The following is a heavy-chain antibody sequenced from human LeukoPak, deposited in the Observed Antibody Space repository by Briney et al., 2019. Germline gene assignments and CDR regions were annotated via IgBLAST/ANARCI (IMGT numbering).Heavy chain of an antibody. CDR2: IAYTGTI. J-gene: IGHJ4*02. Sequence: GGSLRLSCVASGFTFNRYSMNWVRQAPGKGLEWVSYIAYTGTIHYADSVKGRFTISRDDAKNSLYLHMNSLRAEDTAVYYCTRDPRALDYWGQGTLVTVSS. CDR3: TRDPRALDY. CDR1: GFTFNRYS. V-gene: IGHV3-48*01.